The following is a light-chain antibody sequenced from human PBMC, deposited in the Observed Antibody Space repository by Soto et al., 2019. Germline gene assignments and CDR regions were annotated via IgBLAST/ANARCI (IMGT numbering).Light chain of an antibody. CDR1: SSNIGNNF. CDR3: GSWDTSLSLCYV. J-gene: IGLJ1*01. CDR2: DNV. Sequence: QSVLTQPPSVSAAPGQNVTISCSGTSSNIGNNFVSWYQHLPGTAPKILIYDNVKRPSGIPDRFSGFKSGASATLGITGLQTGDEVDYYCGSWDTSLSLCYVFGTGTKVTVL. V-gene: IGLV1-51*01.